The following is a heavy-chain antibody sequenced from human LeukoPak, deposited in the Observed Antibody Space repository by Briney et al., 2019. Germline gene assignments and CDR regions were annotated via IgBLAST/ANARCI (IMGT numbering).Heavy chain of an antibody. Sequence: GGSLRLSCAAAGFTFSTYWMTWVRQAPGKGLEWVASIREDGSEKYYVDSVKGRFTIYRDNAQKSLYLEMNSLRVEDTAVYYCARAVTSTEGYWGQGTLVTVSS. J-gene: IGHJ4*02. CDR2: IREDGSEK. CDR3: ARAVTSTEGY. CDR1: GFTFSTYW. V-gene: IGHV3-7*03.